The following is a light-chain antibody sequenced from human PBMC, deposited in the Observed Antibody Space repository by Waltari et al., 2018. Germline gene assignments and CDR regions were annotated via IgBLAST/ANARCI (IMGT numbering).Light chain of an antibody. CDR3: QQYGTSPPFT. CDR1: QSMSTW. V-gene: IGKV1-12*01. Sequence: DIQMTQSPFYVSASVGDSVTITCRASQSMSTWLAWYQRKPGRAPNLLVYGASTLQGAVPSRFSGSGSGTDFTLTITSLEPEDFAVYYCQQYGTSPPFTFGQGTKLEIK. J-gene: IGKJ2*01. CDR2: GAS.